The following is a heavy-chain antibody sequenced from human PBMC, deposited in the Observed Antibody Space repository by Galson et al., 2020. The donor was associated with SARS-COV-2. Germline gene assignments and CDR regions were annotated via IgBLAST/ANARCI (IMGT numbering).Heavy chain of an antibody. V-gene: IGHV4-59*01. CDR3: SRHINSYRGSYYFDP. J-gene: IGHJ4*02. CDR1: GGSMSGFY. CDR2: IHYSGRT. Sequence: SETLSLTCTVSGGSMSGFYWSWIRQPPGKGLEWIGYIHYSGRTNYSPSLKNRFSMSVDTSKNQVSLNLASVTAADTAMYYCSRHINSYRGSYYFDPWGQGTLVTVSS. D-gene: IGHD1-26*01.